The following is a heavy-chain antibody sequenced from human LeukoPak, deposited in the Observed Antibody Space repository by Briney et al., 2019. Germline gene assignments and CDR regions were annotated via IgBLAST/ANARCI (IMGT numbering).Heavy chain of an antibody. D-gene: IGHD6-6*01. J-gene: IGHJ4*02. CDR3: ARDARQGMVRYYFDY. CDR2: ISGSGGST. V-gene: IGHV3-23*01. CDR1: GFTLSSYA. Sequence: GGSLRLSCAASGFTLSSYAMSWVGQAPGKGLEWVSAISGSGGSTYYADSVKGRFTISRDNSKNTLYLQMNSLRAEDTAVYYCARDARQGMVRYYFDYWGQGTLVTVSS.